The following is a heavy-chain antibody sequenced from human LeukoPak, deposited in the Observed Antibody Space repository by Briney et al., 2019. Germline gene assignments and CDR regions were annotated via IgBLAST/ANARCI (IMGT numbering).Heavy chain of an antibody. V-gene: IGHV1-69*06. Sequence: ASVKVSCKASGGTFSNYVISWVRQAPGQGLEWMGGSIPIFGTPNYAQKFQGRVTMTEDTSTDTAYMELSSLRSEDTAVYYCATGSISVAGRAMDDYWGQGTLVTVSS. J-gene: IGHJ4*02. CDR3: ATGSISVAGRAMDDY. CDR2: SIPIFGTP. D-gene: IGHD6-19*01. CDR1: GGTFSNYV.